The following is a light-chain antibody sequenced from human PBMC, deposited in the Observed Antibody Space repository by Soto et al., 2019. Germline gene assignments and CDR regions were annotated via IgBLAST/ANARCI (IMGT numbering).Light chain of an antibody. CDR2: EVT. V-gene: IGLV2-8*01. Sequence: QSALTKPPSAYGSPGQSVTISCTGTSSDVGGYNYVSWYQHHPGKAPKLMIYEVTKRPSGVPDRFSGAKSANTASLTVSGLQAEDEDDYYCSSYAGSNNLIFGGGTKLTVL. CDR1: SSDVGGYNY. J-gene: IGLJ2*01. CDR3: SSYAGSNNLI.